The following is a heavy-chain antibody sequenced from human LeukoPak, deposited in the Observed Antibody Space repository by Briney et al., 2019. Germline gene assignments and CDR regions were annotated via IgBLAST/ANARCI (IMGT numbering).Heavy chain of an antibody. CDR2: IRYDGSNK. J-gene: IGHJ4*02. Sequence: PGGSLRLSCAASGFTFSSYGMHWVRQAPGKGREGVAFIRYDGSNKLYVDSVWGRFTISRDNSKNTLYLQMNSLRAEDTAVYYCAKELSQWQLVSYVYWGQGTLVTVSS. CDR1: GFTFSSYG. D-gene: IGHD6-13*01. V-gene: IGHV3-30*02. CDR3: AKELSQWQLVSYVY.